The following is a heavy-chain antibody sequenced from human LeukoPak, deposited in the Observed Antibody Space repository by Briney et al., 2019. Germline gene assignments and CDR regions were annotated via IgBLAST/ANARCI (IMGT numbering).Heavy chain of an antibody. CDR1: GFTFSDYY. V-gene: IGHV3-7*02. J-gene: IGHJ6*02. CDR3: AKNGGPHGMDV. Sequence: PGGSLRLSCAASGFTFSDYYMSWVRQAPGKGLEWVANIKHDGSETNYVDSVKGRFTISRDNAKNSLHLQMNSLRAEDTAVYYCAKNGGPHGMDVWGQGTTVTVSS. D-gene: IGHD3-10*01. CDR2: IKHDGSET.